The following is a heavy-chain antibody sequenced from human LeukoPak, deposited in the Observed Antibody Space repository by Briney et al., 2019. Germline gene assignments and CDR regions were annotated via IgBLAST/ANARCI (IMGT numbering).Heavy chain of an antibody. CDR2: IKEDGSVK. CDR1: GFTFSGYW. Sequence: GGSLRLSCAASGFTFSGYWMTWVRQAPGKGLEWVANIKEDGSVKYYVDSVKGRFTISRDNAKNSLYLQMNSLRAEDTAVYYCARRYIHGLLDVWGQGTTVTVSS. D-gene: IGHD5-18*01. J-gene: IGHJ6*02. V-gene: IGHV3-7*01. CDR3: ARRYIHGLLDV.